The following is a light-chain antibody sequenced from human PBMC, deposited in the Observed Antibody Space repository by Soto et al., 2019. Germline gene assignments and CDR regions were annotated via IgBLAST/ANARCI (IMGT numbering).Light chain of an antibody. V-gene: IGKV3-20*01. CDR3: QHYGSSPYT. J-gene: IGKJ2*01. CDR1: QSVSSSY. CDR2: GAS. Sequence: EIVLTQSPGTLSLSPGERATLSCRASQSVSSSYLAWYQQKPGQAPRLLIYGASSSATGIPDRFSGSGSGTNFTRTMSRLVSEYSAVYYCQHYGSSPYTFGQGTELEIK.